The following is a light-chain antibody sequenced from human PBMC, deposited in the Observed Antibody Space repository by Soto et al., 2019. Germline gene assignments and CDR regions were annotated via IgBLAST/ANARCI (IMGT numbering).Light chain of an antibody. V-gene: IGKV3-20*01. CDR2: GAS. J-gene: IGKJ1*01. Sequence: EIVLTQSPGTLSLSPGERATLSCRASQSVSSSYLAWYQQKPGQAPRLLIYGASSKATGIPDRFSGSGSGTDFTLTISRLEPEDFPVDYGQQYGSSLRTFGQGTKVEIK. CDR3: QQYGSSLRT. CDR1: QSVSSSY.